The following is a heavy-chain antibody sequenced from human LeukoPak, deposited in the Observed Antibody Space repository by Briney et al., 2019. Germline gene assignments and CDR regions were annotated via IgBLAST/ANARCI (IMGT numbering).Heavy chain of an antibody. D-gene: IGHD2-15*01. Sequence: ASVKVSCKASGGTFISYAISWVRQAPGQGLEWMGGIIPIFGTANYAQKFQGRVTITADESTSTAYMELSSLRSEDTAVYYCASPIGYCSGGSCSLLGPFDYWGQGTLVTVSS. J-gene: IGHJ4*02. CDR3: ASPIGYCSGGSCSLLGPFDY. V-gene: IGHV1-69*13. CDR1: GGTFISYA. CDR2: IIPIFGTA.